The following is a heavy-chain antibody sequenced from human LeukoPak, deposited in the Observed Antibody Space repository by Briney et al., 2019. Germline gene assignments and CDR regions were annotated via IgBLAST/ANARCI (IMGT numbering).Heavy chain of an antibody. V-gene: IGHV1-69*06. J-gene: IGHJ4*02. Sequence: ASVKVSCKASGYTFTSYGISWVRQAPGQGLEWMGGILTVFGTANYAQKFQGRVTITADKSTSTAYMELSSLRSEDTAVYYCARSSQLVKTTVTTSLVYWGQGTLVTVSS. CDR3: ARSSQLVKTTVTTSLVY. D-gene: IGHD4-17*01. CDR1: GYTFTSYG. CDR2: ILTVFGTA.